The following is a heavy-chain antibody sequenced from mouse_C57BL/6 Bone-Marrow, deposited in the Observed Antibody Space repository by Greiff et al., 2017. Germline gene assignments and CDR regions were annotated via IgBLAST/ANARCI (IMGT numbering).Heavy chain of an antibody. V-gene: IGHV5-4*01. CDR2: ISDGGSYT. CDR1: GFTFSSYA. J-gene: IGHJ3*01. CDR3: ARDGCRFAY. Sequence: EVQGVESGGGLVKPGGSLKLSCAASGFTFSSYAMSWVRQTPEKRLEWVATISDGGSYTYYPDNVKGRFTISRDNAKNNLYLQMSHLKSEDTAMYYCARDGCRFAYWGQGTLVTVSA.